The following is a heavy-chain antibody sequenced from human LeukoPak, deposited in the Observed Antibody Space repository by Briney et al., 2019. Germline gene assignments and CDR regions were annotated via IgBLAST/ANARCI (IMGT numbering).Heavy chain of an antibody. D-gene: IGHD2-21*02. Sequence: SETLSLTCSVSGGSFSSYYWSWIRQPAEKGLEWIGRIYTSGSTKHNPSLKSRVTMSVDTSKNQFSLKLSSVTGAETAVYYCARDRDANWFDPWGQGTLVTVSS. CDR1: GGSFSSYY. V-gene: IGHV4-4*07. J-gene: IGHJ5*02. CDR2: IYTSGST. CDR3: ARDRDANWFDP.